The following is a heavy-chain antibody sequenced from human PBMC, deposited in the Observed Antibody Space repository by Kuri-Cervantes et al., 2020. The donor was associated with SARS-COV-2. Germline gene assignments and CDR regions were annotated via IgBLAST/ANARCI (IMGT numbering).Heavy chain of an antibody. CDR1: GYSFTSYW. J-gene: IGHJ5*02. Sequence: GESLKISCKGSGYSFTSYWIGWVRQMPGKGLEWMGRIDPSDSYTNYSPSFRGHVTISGDKSTSTAYLQWNSLKASDTAIYYCARQSWATPTTKEWFDPWGQGSLVTVSS. V-gene: IGHV5-10-1*01. CDR2: IDPSDSYT. D-gene: IGHD4-11*01. CDR3: ARQSWATPTTKEWFDP.